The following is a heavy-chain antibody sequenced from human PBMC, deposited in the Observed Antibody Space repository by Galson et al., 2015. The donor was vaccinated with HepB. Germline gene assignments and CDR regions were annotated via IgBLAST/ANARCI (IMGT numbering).Heavy chain of an antibody. J-gene: IGHJ6*03. Sequence: LRLSCAASGFTFSNYWMSWVRQAPGKGLEWVANIKQDGSEKYYVDSVKGRFTISRDNAKNSLYLQMNSLRAEDTAVYYCARTGDYSSSWYYYYYYMGVWGKGTTVTVSS. CDR3: ARTGDYSSSWYYYYYYMGV. D-gene: IGHD6-13*01. CDR1: GFTFSNYW. CDR2: IKQDGSEK. V-gene: IGHV3-7*01.